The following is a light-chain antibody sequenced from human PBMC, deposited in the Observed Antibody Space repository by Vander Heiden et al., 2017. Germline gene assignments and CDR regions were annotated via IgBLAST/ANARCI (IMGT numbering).Light chain of an antibody. CDR2: KDS. V-gene: IGLV3-25*03. CDR3: QSADSSGTSWV. J-gene: IGLJ3*02. CDR1: ALPNQY. Sequence: SYKATPPPSFAVSPGQTDRITCSGDALPNQYAYWYQQKPGQAPVLVIFKDSGRPSGISERFSGSSSGTTVTLTISGVQAEDEADYYCQSADSSGTSWVFGGGTKLTVL.